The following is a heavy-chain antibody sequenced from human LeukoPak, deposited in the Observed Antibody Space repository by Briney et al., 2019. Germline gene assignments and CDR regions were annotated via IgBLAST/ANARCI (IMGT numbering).Heavy chain of an antibody. CDR2: LRGRGVLT. Sequence: GGSLILSCAASGFTFSNYAMSWVRQAPGKGLELVSTLRGRGVLTYYADSVRGRFTVSRDNSKNTLYLQMNGLRAEDTAVYYCARRDVSGYYALDYWGQGFLVTVSS. V-gene: IGHV3-23*01. CDR1: GFTFSNYA. D-gene: IGHD3-22*01. J-gene: IGHJ4*02. CDR3: ARRDVSGYYALDY.